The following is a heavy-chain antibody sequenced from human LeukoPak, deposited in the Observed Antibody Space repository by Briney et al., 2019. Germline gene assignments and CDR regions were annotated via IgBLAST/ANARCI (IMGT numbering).Heavy chain of an antibody. D-gene: IGHD6-19*01. Sequence: SETLSLTCAVSGGSISRYLWSWIRQPAGKGLEWLGRIHTSGTTTYSPSFQSRITMSIDTSKKQISLRLSPVTAADTAVYYCATEQVSGSAWRFDYWGQGSLVTVSS. CDR1: GGSISRYL. CDR3: ATEQVSGSAWRFDY. J-gene: IGHJ4*02. V-gene: IGHV4-4*07. CDR2: IHTSGTT.